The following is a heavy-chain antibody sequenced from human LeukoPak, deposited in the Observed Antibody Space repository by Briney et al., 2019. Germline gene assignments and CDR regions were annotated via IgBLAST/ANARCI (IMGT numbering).Heavy chain of an antibody. CDR2: VGGDGRNT. CDR3: AKARSSGPNSY. J-gene: IGHJ4*02. CDR1: GFTFSTYV. D-gene: IGHD6-19*01. Sequence: PGGSLRLSCAASGFTFSTYVMSWVRQAPGKGLVWVSSVGGDGRNTYYADSVKGRFTISRDNSKNTLYLQMNSLRAEDTAVYYCAKARSSGPNSYWGQGTLVTVSS. V-gene: IGHV3-23*01.